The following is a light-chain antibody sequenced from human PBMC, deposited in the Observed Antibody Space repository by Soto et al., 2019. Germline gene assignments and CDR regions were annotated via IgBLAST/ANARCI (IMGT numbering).Light chain of an antibody. J-gene: IGKJ1*01. CDR1: QSINTY. CDR2: DAS. V-gene: IGKV1-5*01. Sequence: IQMTHSPSSLSASVGDRVTIACRASQSINTYLNWYQQKPGKAPKLLIYDASSLESGVPSRFSGSGSGTDFTLTISSLQPDDSATYYCQQYNSYRAFGQGTKVDI. CDR3: QQYNSYRA.